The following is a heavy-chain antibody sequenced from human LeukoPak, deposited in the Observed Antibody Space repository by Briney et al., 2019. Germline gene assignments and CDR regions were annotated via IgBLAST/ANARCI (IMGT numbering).Heavy chain of an antibody. D-gene: IGHD5-18*01. J-gene: IGHJ4*02. CDR3: ARRSGYSYGSTFDY. Sequence: GGSLRLSCAASGFTFSSYSMNWVRQAPGKGLEYVSAISSNGGSTYYANSVKGRFTISRDNSKNTLYLQMGSLRAEDMAVYYCARRSGYSYGSTFDYWGQGTLVTVSS. CDR1: GFTFSSYS. V-gene: IGHV3-64*01. CDR2: ISSNGGST.